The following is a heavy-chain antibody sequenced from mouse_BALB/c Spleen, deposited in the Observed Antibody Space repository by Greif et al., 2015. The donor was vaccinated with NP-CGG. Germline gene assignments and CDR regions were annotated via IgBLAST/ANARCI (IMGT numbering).Heavy chain of an antibody. J-gene: IGHJ4*01. CDR1: GYTFTSYY. CDR3: ANYRYDYHAMDY. Sequence: VQVVESGPELVKPGASVRISCKASGYTFTSYYIHWVKQRPGQGLEWIGWIYPGNVNTKYNEKFKGKATLTADKSSSTAYMQLSSLTSEDSAVYFCANYRYDYHAMDYWGQGTSVTVSS. V-gene: IGHV1S56*01. CDR2: IYPGNVNT. D-gene: IGHD2-14*01.